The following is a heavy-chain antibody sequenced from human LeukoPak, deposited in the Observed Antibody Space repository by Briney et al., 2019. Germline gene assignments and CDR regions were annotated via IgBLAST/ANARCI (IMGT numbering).Heavy chain of an antibody. CDR3: ARRGYSTPGYYYYMDV. V-gene: IGHV1-2*02. CDR2: INPNSGGK. J-gene: IGHJ6*03. D-gene: IGHD6-13*01. Sequence: ASVKVSCKASGYTFTGYYMHWVRQAPGQGLEWMGWINPNSGGKNYAQKFQGRVTMTRDTSISTAYMELSRLRSDDTAVYYCARRGYSTPGYYYYMDVWGKGTTVTVSS. CDR1: GYTFTGYY.